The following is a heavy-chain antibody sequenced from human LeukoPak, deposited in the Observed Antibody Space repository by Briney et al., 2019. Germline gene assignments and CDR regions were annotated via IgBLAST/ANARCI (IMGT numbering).Heavy chain of an antibody. CDR3: ARNVDLDY. V-gene: IGHV3-23*01. D-gene: IGHD1-1*01. CDR2: ISGSTSST. CDR1: GFAFSSYA. J-gene: IGHJ4*02. Sequence: PGGSLRLSCAASGFAFSSYAMGWVRKAPGKGLEWVSSISGSTSSTYYAYSVKGRFTISRNNSKTTLYLQMNSLRAEDTAVYYCARNVDLDYWGQGTLVTVSS.